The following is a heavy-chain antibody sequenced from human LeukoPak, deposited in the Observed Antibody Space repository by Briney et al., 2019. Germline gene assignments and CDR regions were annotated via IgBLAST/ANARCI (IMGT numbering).Heavy chain of an antibody. CDR2: ISSSSSYI. CDR1: GFTFSSYS. J-gene: IGHJ3*02. D-gene: IGHD2-15*01. Sequence: GGSLRLSCAASGFTFSSYSMNWVRQAPGKGLEWVPSISSSSSYIYYADSVKGRFTISRDNAKNSLYLQMNSLRAEDTAVYYCARSGYCSGGSCSYAFDIWGQGTMVTVSS. CDR3: ARSGYCSGGSCSYAFDI. V-gene: IGHV3-21*01.